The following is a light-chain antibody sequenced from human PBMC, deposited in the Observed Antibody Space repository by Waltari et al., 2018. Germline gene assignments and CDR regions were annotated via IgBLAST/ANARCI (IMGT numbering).Light chain of an antibody. Sequence: IVMTQSPATLSVSPGERATLSCRASQSVSSNLGWYQQKPGQAPRLRIYGASTRATGIPARFSGSGSGTEFTLTISSLQSEDFAVYYCQQYNNWPPWTFGQGTKVEIK. V-gene: IGKV3-15*01. J-gene: IGKJ1*01. CDR3: QQYNNWPPWT. CDR2: GAS. CDR1: QSVSSN.